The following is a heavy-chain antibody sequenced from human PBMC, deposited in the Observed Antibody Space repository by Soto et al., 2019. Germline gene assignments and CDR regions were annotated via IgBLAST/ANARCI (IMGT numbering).Heavy chain of an antibody. V-gene: IGHV1-18*01. CDR2: ISAYNGNT. D-gene: IGHD2-15*01. CDR3: ARANIEVIPAATPDY. J-gene: IGHJ4*02. Sequence: QVQLVQSGAEVKKPGASVKVSCRASGYTFTNYGINWVRQAPGQGLEWLGWISAYNGNTNYAHKLQGRVTMPTDTSTSTAYMEVRSLRSDDTAVYYCARANIEVIPAATPDYWGQGTLVTVSS. CDR1: GYTFTNYG.